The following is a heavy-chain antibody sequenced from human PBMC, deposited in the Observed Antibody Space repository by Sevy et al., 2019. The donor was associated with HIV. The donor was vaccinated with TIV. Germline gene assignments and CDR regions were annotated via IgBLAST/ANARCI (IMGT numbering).Heavy chain of an antibody. V-gene: IGHV3-66*01. J-gene: IGHJ6*02. CDR2: IYSGGST. Sequence: ETLSLTCTVSGGSISSYYWSWIRQAPGKGLEWVSIIYSGGSTYYADSVKGRFTISRDNSKNTLYLQMNSLRAEDTAVYYCARGSRYYDILTGYSDNGMDVWGQGTTVTVSS. CDR3: ARGSRYYDILTGYSDNGMDV. CDR1: GGSISSYY. D-gene: IGHD3-9*01.